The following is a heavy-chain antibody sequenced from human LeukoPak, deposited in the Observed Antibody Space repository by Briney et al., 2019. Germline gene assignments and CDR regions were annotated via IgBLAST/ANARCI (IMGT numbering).Heavy chain of an antibody. J-gene: IGHJ5*02. CDR2: IYYSGTT. D-gene: IGHD6-19*01. CDR3: ARGQPQRYSSGWYVNWFDP. Sequence: SETLSLTCTVSGGSINNYYWDWIRQPPGKGLEWIGYIYYSGTTKYNPSLKSRVTISVDTSKNQFSLKVNSVAAADTAVYYCARGQPQRYSSGWYVNWFDPWGQGTLVTVSS. V-gene: IGHV4-59*01. CDR1: GGSINNYY.